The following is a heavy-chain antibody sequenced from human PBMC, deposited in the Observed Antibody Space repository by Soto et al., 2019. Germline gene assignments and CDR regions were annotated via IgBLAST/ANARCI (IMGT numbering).Heavy chain of an antibody. CDR3: ASNREYSSSWYQAYYYYGMDV. D-gene: IGHD6-13*01. Sequence: SVNGSWKAVGGSFSIYAIGWVRQAPGQGLEWMGGIIPIFGTANYAQKFQGRVTITADESTSTAYMELSSLRSEDTAVYYCASNREYSSSWYQAYYYYGMDVWGHGTTVTVSS. V-gene: IGHV1-69*13. CDR2: IIPIFGTA. J-gene: IGHJ6*02. CDR1: GGSFSIYA.